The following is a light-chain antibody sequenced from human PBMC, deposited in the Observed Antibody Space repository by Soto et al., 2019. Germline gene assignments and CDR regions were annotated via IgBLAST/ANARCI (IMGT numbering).Light chain of an antibody. V-gene: IGKV1-39*01. CDR2: AAS. CDR1: QNINNY. J-gene: IGKJ1*01. CDR3: QQTYSTPPT. Sequence: DIQMTQSPSSLSASVGDRVTITCQASQNINNYLNWYQQKAGLAPKLLIYAASSLQSGVPSRFSGSGSGTDFTLTISSLQPEDFATYYCQQTYSTPPTFGQGTKVDIK.